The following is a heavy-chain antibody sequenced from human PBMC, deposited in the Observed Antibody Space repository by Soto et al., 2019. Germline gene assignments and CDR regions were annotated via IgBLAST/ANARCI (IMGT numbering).Heavy chain of an antibody. CDR2: IIPIFGTA. V-gene: IGHV1-69*06. D-gene: IGHD2-21*02. Sequence: SSVKVSCKASGGTFSSYAISWVRQAPGQGLEWMGGIIPIFGTANYAQKFQGRVTITADKSTSTAYMELSSLRSEDTAVYYCARGGFVVVTAIPVPDWFAPGGQGTLVVVSA. CDR1: GGTFSSYA. CDR3: ARGGFVVVTAIPVPDWFAP. J-gene: IGHJ5*02.